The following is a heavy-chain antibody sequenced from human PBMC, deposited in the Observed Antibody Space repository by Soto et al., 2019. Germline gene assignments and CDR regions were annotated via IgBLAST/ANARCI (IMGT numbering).Heavy chain of an antibody. Sequence: SETLSLTCAVYGGSFSGYYWSWSRQPPGKGLEWIGEINHSGITNYNPSLKSRVTISVDTSKNQFSLKLSSVTAADTAVYYCARGGEGYCSSTTCYLSWFDPWGQGTLVTVSS. CDR1: GGSFSGYY. D-gene: IGHD2-2*01. J-gene: IGHJ5*02. CDR2: INHSGIT. V-gene: IGHV4-34*01. CDR3: ARGGEGYCSSTTCYLSWFDP.